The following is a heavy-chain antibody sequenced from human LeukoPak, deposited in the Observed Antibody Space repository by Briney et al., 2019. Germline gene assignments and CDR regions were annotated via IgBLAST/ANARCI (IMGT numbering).Heavy chain of an antibody. J-gene: IGHJ3*02. CDR2: IYYSGST. V-gene: IGHV4-39*01. CDR1: GGSISSSSYY. D-gene: IGHD2-2*01. CDR3: ARAAKVDCSSTSCSRNAFDI. Sequence: SETLSLTCTVSGGSISSSSYYWGWIRQPPGKGLEWIGSIYYSGSTYYNPSLKSRVTISVDTSKTQSSLKLSSVTAADTAVYYCARAAKVDCSSTSCSRNAFDIWGQGTMVTVSS.